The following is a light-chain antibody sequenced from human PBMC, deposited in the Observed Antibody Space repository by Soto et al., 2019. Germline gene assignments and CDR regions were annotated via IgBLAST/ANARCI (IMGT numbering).Light chain of an antibody. Sequence: DIQMTQSPSSLSASVGDRVTITCRASQSISSYLNWYQQKPGKAPKLLINAASSLQSGVPSRFSGSGSGTDFTLTISSLAPEDFATYYCQQSYTAPLTFGGGTKVEIK. CDR2: AAS. V-gene: IGKV1-39*01. CDR3: QQSYTAPLT. CDR1: QSISSY. J-gene: IGKJ4*01.